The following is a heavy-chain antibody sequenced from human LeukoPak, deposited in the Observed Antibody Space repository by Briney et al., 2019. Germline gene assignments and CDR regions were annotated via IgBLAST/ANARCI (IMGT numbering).Heavy chain of an antibody. CDR1: GGSINSYY. J-gene: IGHJ4*02. V-gene: IGHV4-59*01. CDR2: IYYSGSA. Sequence: PSATLSLTCTVSGGSINSYYWSWIRPPPGKGLEWIGFIYYSGSANYNPSLKSRVTISVDTSNNQFSLKLSSVTAADTAVYYCARLSSGYYLAYWGQGTLVTVSS. D-gene: IGHD3-22*01. CDR3: ARLSSGYYLAY.